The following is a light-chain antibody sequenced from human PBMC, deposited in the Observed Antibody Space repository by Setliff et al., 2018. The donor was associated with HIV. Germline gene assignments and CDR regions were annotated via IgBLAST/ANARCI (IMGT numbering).Light chain of an antibody. CDR1: SSDVGGYNY. CDR3: SSYTSSSSYV. Sequence: QSPLTQPASVSGSPGQSITISCTGTSSDVGGYNYVSWYQQHPGKAPELVIYDVSNRPSGVSNRFSGSKSGNTASLTISGLQADDEADYYCSSYTSSSSYVFGAGTKVTVL. CDR2: DVS. J-gene: IGLJ1*01. V-gene: IGLV2-14*03.